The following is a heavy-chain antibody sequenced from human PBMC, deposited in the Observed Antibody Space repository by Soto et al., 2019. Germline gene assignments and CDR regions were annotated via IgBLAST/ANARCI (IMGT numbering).Heavy chain of an antibody. V-gene: IGHV3-23*01. Sequence: GGSRRRSCPASGFTFSSYGMSGVRQAPGKGLEWVSAISGSGGSTYYADSVKGRFTISRDNSKNTLYLQMNSLRAEDTAVYYCAKDHSPDGMDVWGQGTTVTVSS. J-gene: IGHJ6*02. CDR1: GFTFSSYG. D-gene: IGHD5-18*01. CDR3: AKDHSPDGMDV. CDR2: ISGSGGST.